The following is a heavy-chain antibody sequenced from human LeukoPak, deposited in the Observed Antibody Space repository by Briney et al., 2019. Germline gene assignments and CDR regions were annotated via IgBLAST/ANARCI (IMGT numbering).Heavy chain of an antibody. Sequence: GGSLRLSCAASGFTFSTYARHWVRQAPGKGLDWVAVISYDGSNKYYADSVKGRFTISRDNSENTLYLQMNSLSAEDRAVYYCARVRYSGYDFQPRAEYFHNWGQGTLVTVSS. D-gene: IGHD5-12*01. CDR3: ARVRYSGYDFQPRAEYFHN. V-gene: IGHV3-30*04. CDR2: ISYDGSNK. CDR1: GFTFSTYA. J-gene: IGHJ1*01.